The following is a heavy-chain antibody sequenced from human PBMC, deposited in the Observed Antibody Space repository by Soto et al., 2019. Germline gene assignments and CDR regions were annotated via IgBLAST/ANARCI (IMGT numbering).Heavy chain of an antibody. CDR3: ARRIAAAGTDIHSDYYGMDV. Sequence: QLQLQESGPGLVKPSETLSLTCTVSGGSISSSSYYWGWIRQPPGKGLEWIGSIYYSGSTYYNPSLKSRVTISVDTSKNQFSLKLSSVTAADTAVYYCARRIAAAGTDIHSDYYGMDVWGQGTTVTVSS. D-gene: IGHD6-13*01. J-gene: IGHJ6*02. V-gene: IGHV4-39*01. CDR1: GGSISSSSYY. CDR2: IYYSGST.